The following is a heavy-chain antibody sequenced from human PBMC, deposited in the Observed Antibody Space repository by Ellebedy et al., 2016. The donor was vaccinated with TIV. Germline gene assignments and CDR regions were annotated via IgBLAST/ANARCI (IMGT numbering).Heavy chain of an antibody. D-gene: IGHD3-10*01. V-gene: IGHV3-21*01. CDR2: ITNSGNFI. J-gene: IGHJ4*02. Sequence: PGGSLRLSCAASAFTFSSSTMNWVRPAHGKGLEWVSSITNSGNFIYYADSVKGRFTITRDNAKNSLYLRINSLRAKDSAIYYCSSFLAITLVRGASNYDYWGQGTPVTVSS. CDR3: SSFLAITLVRGASNYDY. CDR1: AFTFSSST.